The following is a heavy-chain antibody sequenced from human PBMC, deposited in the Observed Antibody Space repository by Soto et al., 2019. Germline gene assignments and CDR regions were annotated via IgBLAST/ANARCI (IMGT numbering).Heavy chain of an antibody. V-gene: IGHV3-21*01. CDR2: ISSSSSYI. CDR3: AREGNYVLGSYPIRDPFDI. J-gene: IGHJ3*02. CDR1: VFTFSSYS. Sequence: GGSLRLSCAASVFTFSSYSMNWVRQAPGKGLEWVSSISSSSSYIYYADSVKGRFTISRDNAKNSLYLQMNSLRAEDTGVYYCAREGNYVLGSYPIRDPFDIWGQGTMVTVSS. D-gene: IGHD3-16*02.